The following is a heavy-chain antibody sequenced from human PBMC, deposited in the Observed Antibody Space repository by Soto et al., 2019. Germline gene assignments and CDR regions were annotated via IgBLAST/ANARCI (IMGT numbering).Heavy chain of an antibody. Sequence: PGGSLRLSCAASGFTFSSYDMHWVRQATGKGLEWVSAIGTAGDTYYPGSVKGRFTISRENAKNSLYLQMNSLRAEDTAVYYCARAGSSGWTLTYYYGMDVWGQGTTVTVS. CDR3: ARAGSSGWTLTYYYGMDV. CDR1: GFTFSSYD. J-gene: IGHJ6*02. D-gene: IGHD6-19*01. CDR2: IGTAGDT. V-gene: IGHV3-13*01.